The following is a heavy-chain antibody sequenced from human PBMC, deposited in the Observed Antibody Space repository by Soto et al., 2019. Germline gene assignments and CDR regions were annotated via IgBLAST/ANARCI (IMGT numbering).Heavy chain of an antibody. CDR2: ITWSSGSR. CDR3: AKAVFGDYDVSEYYDYYMDV. CDR1: GFTFDDYA. Sequence: EAQLVESGGGLVQPGGSLRLSCAASGFTFDDYAMHWVRLTPGKGLEWVSGITWSSGSRGYADSVKGRFTISRDNAKRALFLEMSSLRIEDTALYYCAKAVFGDYDVSEYYDYYMDVWGKGTTVTVSS. D-gene: IGHD4-17*01. J-gene: IGHJ6*03. V-gene: IGHV3-9*01.